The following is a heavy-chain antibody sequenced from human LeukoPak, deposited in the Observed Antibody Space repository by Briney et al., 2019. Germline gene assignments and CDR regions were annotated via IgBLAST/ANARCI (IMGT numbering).Heavy chain of an antibody. Sequence: SETLSLTCTVSGDSIRTNYWSWIRQPAGRGLEWIGRIYSSGTTNYNPFLKSRVTMSVDTSKNQFSLKLSSVTAADTAVYYCARDQREVLGGNYNYYYMDVWGKGTTVTVSS. D-gene: IGHD1-26*01. CDR2: IYSSGTT. CDR1: GDSIRTNY. CDR3: ARDQREVLGGNYNYYYMDV. V-gene: IGHV4-4*07. J-gene: IGHJ6*03.